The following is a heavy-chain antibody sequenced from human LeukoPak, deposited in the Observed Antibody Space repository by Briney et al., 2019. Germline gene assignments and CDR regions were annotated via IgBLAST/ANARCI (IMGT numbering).Heavy chain of an antibody. CDR1: GFTFSNYA. CDR2: MCSDGSDK. D-gene: IGHD1-1*01. CDR3: AKDGGTVCHVINYSFGS. V-gene: IGHV3-30*02. Sequence: GGSLRLSCAASGFTFSNYAMHWVRQAPGKGLEWVAIMCSDGSDKYHVNSVEGRFTISRDTSKHTLYLQMNNLRTEDTAVYYCAKDGGTVCHVINYSFGSWGQGTLVTVSS. J-gene: IGHJ4*02.